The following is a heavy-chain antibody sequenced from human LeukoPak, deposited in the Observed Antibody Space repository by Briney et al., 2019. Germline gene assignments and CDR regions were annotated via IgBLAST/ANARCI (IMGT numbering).Heavy chain of an antibody. D-gene: IGHD4-23*01. Sequence: GGSLRLSCAASGFTFYNYALNWVRQAPGKGLEWVSGISGSGGSTNYADSVKGRFTIFRDNSRSTLYLQMNTLAGEDTAVYYCTKATIGTLITPGRLDNWGQGTLVTVSS. CDR2: ISGSGGST. J-gene: IGHJ4*02. CDR1: GFTFYNYA. CDR3: TKATIGTLITPGRLDN. V-gene: IGHV3-23*01.